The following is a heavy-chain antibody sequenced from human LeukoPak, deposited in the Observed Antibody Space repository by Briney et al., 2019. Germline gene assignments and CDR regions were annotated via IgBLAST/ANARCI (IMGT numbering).Heavy chain of an antibody. CDR2: INPSGGST. Sequence: GASVKVSCKASGYTFTSYYMHWVRQAPGQGLEWMGIINPSGGSTSYAQKFQGRVTMTRGTSTSTAYMELRSLRSDDTAVYYCARAAAYSSSWYGGGYYYMDVWGKGTTVTVSS. V-gene: IGHV1-46*01. D-gene: IGHD6-13*01. CDR1: GYTFTSYY. CDR3: ARAAAYSSSWYGGGYYYMDV. J-gene: IGHJ6*03.